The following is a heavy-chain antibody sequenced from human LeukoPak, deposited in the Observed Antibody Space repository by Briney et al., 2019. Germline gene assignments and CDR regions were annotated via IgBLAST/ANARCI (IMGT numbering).Heavy chain of an antibody. CDR2: IDANNGDT. CDR1: GYTFRGNY. CDR3: ARERFSVPLYIYDY. J-gene: IGHJ4*02. D-gene: IGHD3-3*01. V-gene: IGHV1-2*02. Sequence: ASVKVSCKASGYTFRGNYIHWLRQAPGQGLERMGWIDANNGDTKSAQKFQGRVTMSRDTSISTAYMDLSSLSPDDAAVYYCARERFSVPLYIYDYWGQGTLVTVSS.